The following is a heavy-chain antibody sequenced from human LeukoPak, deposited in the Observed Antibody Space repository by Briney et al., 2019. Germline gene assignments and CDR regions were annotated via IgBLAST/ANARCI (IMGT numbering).Heavy chain of an antibody. CDR1: GESSSNVGWG. V-gene: IGHV4-39*01. CDR3: ARLTLTGVGGRGWFDS. Sequence: PGTRSLTWMVSGESSSNVGWGGGWILQPPGKGLEWIGTMPYDENVADKGTPSYNPSLRSRVTISADTSKNQLSLKVNSVTAADTASYYCARLTLTGVGGRGWFDSWGQGTLVIVSS. CDR2: MPYDENVADKGTP. J-gene: IGHJ5*01. D-gene: IGHD3-3*01.